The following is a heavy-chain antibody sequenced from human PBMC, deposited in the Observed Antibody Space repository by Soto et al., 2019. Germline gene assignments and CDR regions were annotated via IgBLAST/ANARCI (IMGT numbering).Heavy chain of an antibody. V-gene: IGHV3-9*01. D-gene: IGHD5-12*01. Sequence: AGGSLRLSCAVSGFTFDDYEMHWVRQGPGKGLEWVSSISWNSGKIGYADSVKGRFTISRDNAKNSLYLQMNSLRSEDTALYYCAKDKWRRALSYLDSWGHGTLVTVFS. CDR2: ISWNSGKI. CDR1: GFTFDDYE. J-gene: IGHJ5*01. CDR3: AKDKWRRALSYLDS.